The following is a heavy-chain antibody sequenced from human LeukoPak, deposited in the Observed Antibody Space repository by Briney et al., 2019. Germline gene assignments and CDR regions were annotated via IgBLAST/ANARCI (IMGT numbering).Heavy chain of an antibody. V-gene: IGHV1-2*02. Sequence: ASVKVSCKASGYTFTGYYMHWVRQAPGQGLEWMGWINPNSGGTNYAQKFQGRVTTTRDTSISTAYMELSRLRSDDTAVYYCARGSRGYSGYYSYWGQGTLVTVSS. CDR3: ARGSRGYSGYYSY. J-gene: IGHJ4*02. CDR1: GYTFTGYY. D-gene: IGHD5-12*01. CDR2: INPNSGGT.